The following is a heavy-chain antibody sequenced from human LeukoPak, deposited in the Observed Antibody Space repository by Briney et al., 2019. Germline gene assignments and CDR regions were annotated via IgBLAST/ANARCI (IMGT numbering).Heavy chain of an antibody. J-gene: IGHJ4*02. CDR1: GYTFTTYG. CDR2: ISGYNGNT. D-gene: IGHD3-22*01. CDR3: ARERPKTPYYDSSGYWAD. Sequence: ASVKVSCKASGYTFTTYGISWVRQAPGQGLEWMGRISGYNGNTKYAQKLQGRVTMTTDTSTSTAYMELRSLRSDDTAVYYCARERPKTPYYDSSGYWADWGQGTLVTVSS. V-gene: IGHV1-18*01.